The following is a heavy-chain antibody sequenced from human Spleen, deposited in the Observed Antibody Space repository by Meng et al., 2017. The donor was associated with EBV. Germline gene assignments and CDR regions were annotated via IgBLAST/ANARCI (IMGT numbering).Heavy chain of an antibody. CDR2: INYRRDT. Sequence: VYLNQWGAGLLKPSDTLSLTCAVYGGSFSDYYWSWIRQPPGKGLEWIGEINYRRDTNYSPSLKRRVTISVDTSKKQFSLNLISVTAADTAVYYCASAPPGLPHDSWGQGTLVTVSS. CDR1: GGSFSDYY. V-gene: IGHV4-34*01. J-gene: IGHJ4*02. D-gene: IGHD5-12*01. CDR3: ASAPPGLPHDS.